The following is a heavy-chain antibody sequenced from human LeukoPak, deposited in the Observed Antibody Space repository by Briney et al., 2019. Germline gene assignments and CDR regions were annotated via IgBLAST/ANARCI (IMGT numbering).Heavy chain of an antibody. J-gene: IGHJ5*01. CDR1: GFNFDDYA. D-gene: IGHD6-19*01. CDR2: ISWNSGFT. V-gene: IGHV3-9*01. CDR3: AKAVAGGLASNWFDS. Sequence: PGGSLRLSCTASGFNFDDYAMHWVRQAPGKGLEWVSGISWNSGFTGHGDSVKGRLTISRDNAKNSLYLQMNSLRVEDTAFYYCAKAVAGGLASNWFDSWGQGTLVTVSS.